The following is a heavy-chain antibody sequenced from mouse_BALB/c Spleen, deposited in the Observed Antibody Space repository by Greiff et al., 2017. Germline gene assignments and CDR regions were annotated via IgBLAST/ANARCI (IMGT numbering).Heavy chain of an antibody. CDR3: ARGGGFPRYFDV. CDR2: IDPANGNT. J-gene: IGHJ1*01. V-gene: IGHV14-3*02. Sequence: DVKLQESGAELVKPGASVKLSCTASGFNIKDTYMHWVKQRPEQGLEWIGRIDPANGNTKYDPKFQGKATITADTSSNTAYLQLSSLTSEDTAVYYCARGGGFPRYFDVWGAGTTVTVSS. CDR1: GFNIKDTY.